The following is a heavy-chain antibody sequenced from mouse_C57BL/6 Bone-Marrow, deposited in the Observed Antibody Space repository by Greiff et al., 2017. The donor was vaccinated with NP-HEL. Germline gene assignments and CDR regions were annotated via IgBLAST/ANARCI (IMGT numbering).Heavy chain of an antibody. J-gene: IGHJ3*01. CDR1: GYTFTSYW. CDR3: ARLSRRSFAWFAY. V-gene: IGHV1-50*01. D-gene: IGHD3-1*01. Sequence: QVQLQQPGAELVKPGASVKLSCKASGYTFTSYWMQWVKQRPGQGLEWIGEIDPSDSYTNYNQKFKGKATLTVDTSSSTAYMQLSSLTSEDSAVYYCARLSRRSFAWFAYWGQGTLVTVSA. CDR2: IDPSDSYT.